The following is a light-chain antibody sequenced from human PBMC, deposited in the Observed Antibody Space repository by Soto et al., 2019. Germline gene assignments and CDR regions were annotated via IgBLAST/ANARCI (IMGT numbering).Light chain of an antibody. J-gene: IGLJ1*01. V-gene: IGLV1-47*02. Sequence: SFLTHPPSASATRGQTVTISCSGSNSNIGSNSVSWYQQLPGTAPKLLIYSNHQRTSEVHDRLSGSKSDTSASLDISGLRSEDEADYYCGEWDEGLFGYVLGNGNKVNVL. CDR2: SNH. CDR1: NSNIGSNS. CDR3: GEWDEGLFGYV.